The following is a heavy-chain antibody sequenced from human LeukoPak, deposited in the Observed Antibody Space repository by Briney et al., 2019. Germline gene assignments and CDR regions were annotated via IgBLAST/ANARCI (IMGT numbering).Heavy chain of an antibody. J-gene: IGHJ5*02. CDR2: ISYDGSNK. Sequence: GRSLRLSCAASGFTFSYYAMHWVRQAPGKGLEGVAVISYDGSNKYYADSVKGRFTISRDNSKNTLYLQMNSLRAEDTAIYYCVRDLQRHYLGVAVAGRRRWFDPWGQGTLVTVSS. CDR3: VRDLQRHYLGVAVAGRRRWFDP. V-gene: IGHV3-30*04. CDR1: GFTFSYYA. D-gene: IGHD6-13*01.